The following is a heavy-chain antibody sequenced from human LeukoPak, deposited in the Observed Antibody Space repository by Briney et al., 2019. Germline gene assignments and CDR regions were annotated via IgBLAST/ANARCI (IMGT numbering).Heavy chain of an antibody. CDR2: IYYSGST. J-gene: IGHJ4*02. Sequence: SETLSLTCTVSGGSISSSSYYWGWIRQPPGKGLEWIGSIYYSGSTYYNPSLKSRVTISVDTSKNQFSLKLSSVTAADTAVYYCARLFTRDGSGTSRWGQGTLVTVSS. D-gene: IGHD3-10*01. CDR1: GGSISSSSYY. V-gene: IGHV4-39*01. CDR3: ARLFTRDGSGTSR.